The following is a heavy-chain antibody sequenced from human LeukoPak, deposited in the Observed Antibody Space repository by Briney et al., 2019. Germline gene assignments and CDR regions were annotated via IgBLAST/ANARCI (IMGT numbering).Heavy chain of an antibody. CDR1: GYSISSGYY. V-gene: IGHV4-38-2*02. Sequence: SETLSLTCTVSGYSISSGYYWGWIRQPPGKGLEWIGSIYHSGSTYHNPSLKSRVTISVDTSKNQFSLKLSSVTAADTAVYYCARWGGWYFDLWGRGTLVTVSS. CDR3: ARWGGWYFDL. D-gene: IGHD3-16*01. J-gene: IGHJ2*01. CDR2: IYHSGST.